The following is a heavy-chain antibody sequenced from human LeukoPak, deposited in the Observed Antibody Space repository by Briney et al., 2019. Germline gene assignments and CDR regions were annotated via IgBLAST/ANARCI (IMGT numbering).Heavy chain of an antibody. Sequence: GGSLRLSCAASGFTFSSYAMSWVRQAPGKGLEWVSAISGSGGSTYYADSVKGRFTISRDNSKNTLYLQMNSLRAEDTAVYYCARSEVPVVAATDLLPNFDYWGQGTLVTVSS. CDR2: ISGSGGST. V-gene: IGHV3-23*01. CDR3: ARSEVPVVAATDLLPNFDY. J-gene: IGHJ4*02. D-gene: IGHD2-15*01. CDR1: GFTFSSYA.